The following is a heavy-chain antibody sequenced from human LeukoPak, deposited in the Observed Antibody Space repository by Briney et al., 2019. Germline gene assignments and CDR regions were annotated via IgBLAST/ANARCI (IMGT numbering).Heavy chain of an antibody. CDR1: CYTLTSYG. CDR3: ARGRGYSGYDCFDY. D-gene: IGHD5-12*01. CDR2: ISAYNGNT. V-gene: IGHV1-18*01. Sequence: EASVKVSFKGSCYTLTSYGIRRGRQAPGQGLEGMGWISAYNGNTNYAQKLQGRVTMTTDTSTSTAYMELRSLRSDDTAVYYCARGRGYSGYDCFDYWGQGTLVTVSS. J-gene: IGHJ4*02.